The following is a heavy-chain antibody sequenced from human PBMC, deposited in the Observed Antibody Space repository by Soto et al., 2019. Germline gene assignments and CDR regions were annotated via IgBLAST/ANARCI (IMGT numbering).Heavy chain of an antibody. CDR3: ARGGISHWAYFYYMDV. Sequence: LSLTCTVSGGSISSYYWSWIRQPPGKGLEWIGYIYYSGSTNYNPSLKSRVTISVDTSKNQFSLKLSSVTAADTATYYCARGGISHWAYFYYMDVWDRGTTVTVSS. V-gene: IGHV4-59*12. D-gene: IGHD2-21*01. CDR2: IYYSGST. J-gene: IGHJ6*03. CDR1: GGSISSYY.